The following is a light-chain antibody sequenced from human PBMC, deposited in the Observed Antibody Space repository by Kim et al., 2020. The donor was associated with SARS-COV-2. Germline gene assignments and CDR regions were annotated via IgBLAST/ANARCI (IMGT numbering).Light chain of an antibody. CDR3: QAWDINTVV. CDR2: EDY. CDR1: KLGDKN. V-gene: IGLV3-1*01. J-gene: IGLJ2*01. Sequence: SYELTQPPSVSVSPGQTATITCSGDKLGDKNVCWYQQKPGQSPVLVIYEDYKRPSGIPERFSGSNSGNTATLTVSGTQATDEADYYCQAWDINTVVFGGGTQLTVL.